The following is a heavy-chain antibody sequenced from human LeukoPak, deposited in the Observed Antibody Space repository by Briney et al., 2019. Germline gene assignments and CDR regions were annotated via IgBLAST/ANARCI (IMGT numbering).Heavy chain of an antibody. CDR1: GFTFSTYA. V-gene: IGHV3-23*01. J-gene: IGHJ4*02. Sequence: GGSLRLSCAASGFTFSTYAMNWVRQAPGKGLEWVSAISGSGGSTYYADPVKGWFTISRDNSKNTLYLQMNSLRAEDTALYYCAKGRPFDHWGQGTLVTVSS. CDR3: AKGRPFDH. CDR2: ISGSGGST.